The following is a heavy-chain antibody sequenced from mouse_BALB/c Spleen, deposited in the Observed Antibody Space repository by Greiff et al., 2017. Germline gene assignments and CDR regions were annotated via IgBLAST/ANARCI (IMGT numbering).Heavy chain of an antibody. CDR1: GFTFTDYY. Sequence: EVKLMESGGGLVQPGGSLRLSCATSGFTFTDYYMSWVRQPPGKALEWLGFIRNKANGYTTEYSASVKGRFTISRDNSQSILYLQMNTLRAEDSATYYCARTNYYGSSYYFDYWGQGTTLTVSS. CDR2: IRNKANGYTT. J-gene: IGHJ2*01. D-gene: IGHD1-1*01. V-gene: IGHV7-3*02. CDR3: ARTNYYGSSYYFDY.